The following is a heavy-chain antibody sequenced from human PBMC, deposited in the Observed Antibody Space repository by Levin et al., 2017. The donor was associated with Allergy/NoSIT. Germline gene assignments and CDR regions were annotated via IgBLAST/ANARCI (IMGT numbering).Heavy chain of an antibody. Sequence: GASVKVSCKASGYTFTGYYMHWVRQAPGQGLEWMGWINPNSGGTNYAQKFQGRVTMTRDTSISTAYMELSRLRSDDTAVYYCATVDIVATSEGGGDYWGQGTLVTVSS. D-gene: IGHD5-12*01. V-gene: IGHV1-2*02. CDR1: GYTFTGYY. CDR3: ATVDIVATSEGGGDY. CDR2: INPNSGGT. J-gene: IGHJ4*02.